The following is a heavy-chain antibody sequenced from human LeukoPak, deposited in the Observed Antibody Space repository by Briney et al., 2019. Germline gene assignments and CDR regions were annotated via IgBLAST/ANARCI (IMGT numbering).Heavy chain of an antibody. CDR2: IYTSGST. CDR3: ARDPHGDYGDY. J-gene: IGHJ4*02. CDR1: GGSISSGSYY. V-gene: IGHV4-61*02. Sequence: KPSETLSLTCTVSGGSISSGSYYWSWIRQPAGKGLEWIGRIYTSGSTNYNPSLKGRVTISVDTSKNQFSLKLSSVTAADTAVYYCARDPHGDYGDYWGQGTLVTVSS. D-gene: IGHD4-17*01.